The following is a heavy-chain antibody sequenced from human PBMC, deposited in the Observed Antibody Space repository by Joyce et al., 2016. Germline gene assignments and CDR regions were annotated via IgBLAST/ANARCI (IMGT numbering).Heavy chain of an antibody. CDR2: ISYDGTRK. J-gene: IGHJ4*02. CDR1: GFPFSRYA. CDR3: ARDRATSGFFTYHFDN. Sequence: QVQLVESGGGAVQPGRSLTLSCAVSGFPFSRYALHWVRQGPGKGLEGVAAISYDGTRKYYADSVKDRFTISRDKSENTLSLEMNSLRTEDTSVYYCARDRATSGFFTYHFDNWGQGSLVSVSS. D-gene: IGHD3-22*01. V-gene: IGHV3-30-3*01.